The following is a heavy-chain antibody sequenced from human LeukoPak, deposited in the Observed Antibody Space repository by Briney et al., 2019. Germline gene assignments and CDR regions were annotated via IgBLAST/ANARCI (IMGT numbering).Heavy chain of an antibody. D-gene: IGHD6-6*01. CDR1: GGSFSGYY. V-gene: IGHV4-34*01. J-gene: IGHJ5*02. CDR2: INHSGST. CDR3: ARCIGSSSFARWFDP. Sequence: SETLSLTCAVYGGSFSGYYWGWIRQPPGKGLEWIGEINHSGSTNYNPSLKSRVTISVDTSKNQFSLKLSSVTAADTAVYYCARCIGSSSFARWFDPWGQGTLVTVSS.